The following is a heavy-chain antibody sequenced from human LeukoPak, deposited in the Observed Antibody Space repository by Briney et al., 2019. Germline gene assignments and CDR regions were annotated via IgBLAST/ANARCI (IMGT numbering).Heavy chain of an antibody. CDR1: GGTFSSYA. CDR2: IIPIFGTA. Sequence: GASVKVSCKASGGTFSSYAISWVRQAPGQGLEWMGGIIPIFGTANYAQKFQGRVTITADESTSTAYMELSSLRSEDTAVYYCARPRGSYGLFDYWGQGTLVTVSS. D-gene: IGHD5-18*01. V-gene: IGHV1-69*13. J-gene: IGHJ4*02. CDR3: ARPRGSYGLFDY.